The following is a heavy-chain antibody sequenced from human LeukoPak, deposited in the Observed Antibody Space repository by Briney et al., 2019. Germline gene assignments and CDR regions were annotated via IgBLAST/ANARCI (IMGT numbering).Heavy chain of an antibody. Sequence: GESLKIFLKGSGFRFTTYWIAWVRQLPGKSPEVMGIIFPGDSDTIYSPSFQGQVTISADKSISTAYLQWTSLKASDTAIYYCARRGVSQNLYGMDVWGQGTTVTVSS. CDR2: IFPGDSDT. D-gene: IGHD2-8*01. V-gene: IGHV5-51*01. CDR1: GFRFTTYW. CDR3: ARRGVSQNLYGMDV. J-gene: IGHJ6*02.